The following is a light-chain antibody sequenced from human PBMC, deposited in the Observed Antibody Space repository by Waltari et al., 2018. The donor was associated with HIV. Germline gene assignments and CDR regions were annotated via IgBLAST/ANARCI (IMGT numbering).Light chain of an antibody. J-gene: IGLJ2*01. V-gene: IGLV3-1*01. CDR3: QAWDVSGPRV. CDR2: QDK. CDR1: TLEAKF. Sequence: STELTQPPSISVSPGQAATMACPGNTLEAKFVHWYQQIPGQAPRVVIFQDKKRPSGSPGRIAGSKSGSMASLTNRETQALDEAGYYWQAWDVSGPRVVGGGTKLTVL.